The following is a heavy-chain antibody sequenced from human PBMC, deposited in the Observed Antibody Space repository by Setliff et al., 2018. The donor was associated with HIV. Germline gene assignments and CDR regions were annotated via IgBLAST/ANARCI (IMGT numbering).Heavy chain of an antibody. Sequence: PSETLSLTCIVSGDSISSSSYYWGWVRQPPGKGLGFIGIIHYTGTTSYNPSLKSRVTISVDTSKNQFSLKLTSVTAADTAVYYCARGRMGYYGSGSYLPWGQGMLVTVSS. J-gene: IGHJ5*02. V-gene: IGHV4-39*07. CDR3: ARGRMGYYGSGSYLP. D-gene: IGHD3-10*01. CDR1: GDSISSSSYY. CDR2: IHYTGTT.